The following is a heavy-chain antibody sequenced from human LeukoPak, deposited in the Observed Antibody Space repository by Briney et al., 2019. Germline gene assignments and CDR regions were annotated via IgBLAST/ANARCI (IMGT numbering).Heavy chain of an antibody. Sequence: PGGSLRLSCAASGFTITTYAMGWVRQAPGKGLEWVSVISDRGDSTHYADSVKGRFTISRDNSKNSLYLQMNSLRTEDTALYYCAKGASLDYWGQGTLVTVSS. CDR3: AKGASLDY. CDR1: GFTITTYA. V-gene: IGHV3-43*02. J-gene: IGHJ4*02. CDR2: ISDRGDST.